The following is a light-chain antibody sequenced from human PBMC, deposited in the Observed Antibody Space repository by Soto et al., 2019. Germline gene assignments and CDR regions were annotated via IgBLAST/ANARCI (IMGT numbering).Light chain of an antibody. J-gene: IGKJ4*01. Sequence: DIQMTQSPSSVSASVGDTVTITCRASEYIGTWLAWYQQKPGKAPNLLISAASSLQSGVPTRFSGSGSVTDFTLTISSLQPEDFATYFCQQGASFPLAFGGGTKVEIK. CDR2: AAS. CDR1: EYIGTW. CDR3: QQGASFPLA. V-gene: IGKV1-12*01.